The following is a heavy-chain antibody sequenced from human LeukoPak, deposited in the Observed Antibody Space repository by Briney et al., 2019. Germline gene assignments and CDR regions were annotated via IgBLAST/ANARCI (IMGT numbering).Heavy chain of an antibody. CDR1: GFTFSSYA. D-gene: IGHD6-19*01. V-gene: IGHV3-30-3*01. CDR3: ARDSAAVAGTGSAFDI. J-gene: IGHJ3*02. Sequence: GGSLRLSCAASGFTFSSYAMHWVRQAPGKGLGWVAVISYDGSNKYYADSVKGRFTISRDNSKNTLYLQMNSLRAEDTAVYYCARDSAAVAGTGSAFDIWGQGTMVTVSS. CDR2: ISYDGSNK.